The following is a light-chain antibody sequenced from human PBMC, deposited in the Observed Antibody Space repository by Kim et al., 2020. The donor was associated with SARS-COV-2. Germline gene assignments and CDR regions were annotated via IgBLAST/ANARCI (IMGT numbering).Light chain of an antibody. CDR2: WAS. V-gene: IGKV4-1*01. CDR1: QSVLYSSNNKNY. J-gene: IGKJ2*01. CDR3: QQYYSTPYT. Sequence: DIVMTQSPDSLAVSLGERATINCKSSQSVLYSSNNKNYLAWYQQKPGQPPKLLIYWASTRESGVPDRFSGSGSGTDFTLTISSLQADDVAVYYCQQYYSTPYTFGQGTKLE.